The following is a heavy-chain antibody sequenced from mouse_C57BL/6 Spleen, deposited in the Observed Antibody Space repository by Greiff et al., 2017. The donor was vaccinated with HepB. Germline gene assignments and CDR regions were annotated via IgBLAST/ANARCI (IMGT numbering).Heavy chain of an antibody. CDR2: IHPNSGST. CDR1: GYTFTSYW. D-gene: IGHD2-5*01. Sequence: QVQLQQPGAELVKPGASVKLSCKASGYTFTSYWMHWVKQRPGQGLEWIGMIHPNSGSTNYNEKFKSKATLTVDKSSSTAYMQLRSLTSEDSAVYYCARAYYSKEGFAYWGQGTLVTVSA. J-gene: IGHJ3*01. CDR3: ARAYYSKEGFAY. V-gene: IGHV1-64*01.